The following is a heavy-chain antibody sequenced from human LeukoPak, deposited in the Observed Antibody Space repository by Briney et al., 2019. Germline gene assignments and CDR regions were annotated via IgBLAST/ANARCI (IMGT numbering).Heavy chain of an antibody. CDR1: GGTFSSYA. D-gene: IGHD3-22*01. CDR3: AGDSKYYYDSSGYYGTSYFDY. V-gene: IGHV1-69*05. Sequence: SVKVSCKASGGTFSSYAISWVRQAPGQGLEWMGRIIPIFGTANYAQKFQGRVTITTDESTSTAYMELSSLRSEDTAVYYCAGDSKYYYDSSGYYGTSYFDYWGQGTLVTVSS. J-gene: IGHJ4*02. CDR2: IIPIFGTA.